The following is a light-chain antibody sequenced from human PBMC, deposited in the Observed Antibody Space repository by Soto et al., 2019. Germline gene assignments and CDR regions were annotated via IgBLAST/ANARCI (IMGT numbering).Light chain of an antibody. J-gene: IGKJ1*01. CDR1: QTISTW. CDR3: QQSYGTPWT. CDR2: AAS. V-gene: IGKV1-39*01. Sequence: DIPVTPSPPTLSASVVYRLTITFRASQTISTWMAWYQQKPGKGPNLLIYAASSLQRGVPSRFSGSGSGRDFVLTISSLQPEDSATYYCQQSYGTPWTFGQGTKVDIK.